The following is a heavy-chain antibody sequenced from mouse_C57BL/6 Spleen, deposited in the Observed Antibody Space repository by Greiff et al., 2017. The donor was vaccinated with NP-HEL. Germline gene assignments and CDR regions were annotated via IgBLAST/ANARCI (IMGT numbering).Heavy chain of an antibody. CDR2: ISSGSSTI. Sequence: EVKVEESGGGLVKPGGSLKLSCAASGFTFSDYGMHWVRQAPEKGLEWVAYISSGSSTIYYADTVKGRFTISRDNAKNTLFLQMTSLRSEDTAMYYCARPSNWDYWYFDVWGTGTTVTVSS. V-gene: IGHV5-17*01. CDR3: ARPSNWDYWYFDV. J-gene: IGHJ1*03. D-gene: IGHD4-1*01. CDR1: GFTFSDYG.